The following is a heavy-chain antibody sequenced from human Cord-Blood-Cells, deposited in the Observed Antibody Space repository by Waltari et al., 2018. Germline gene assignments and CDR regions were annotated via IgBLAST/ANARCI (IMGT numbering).Heavy chain of an antibody. CDR1: GFTFSSYE. CDR3: ARDLPTVTTYFDL. J-gene: IGHJ2*01. CDR2: ISSIGSTI. D-gene: IGHD4-17*01. V-gene: IGHV3-48*03. Sequence: EVQLVESGGGLVQPGGSLRLSCAASGFTFSSYEMNWVRQAPGKGLGWVSYISSIGSTIYYADTVKGRFTISRDNAKNSLYLQMNSLRAEDTAVYYCARDLPTVTTYFDLWGRGTLVTVSS.